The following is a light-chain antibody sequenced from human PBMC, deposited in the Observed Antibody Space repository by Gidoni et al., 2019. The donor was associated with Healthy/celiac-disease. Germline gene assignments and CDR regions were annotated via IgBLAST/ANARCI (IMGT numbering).Light chain of an antibody. Sequence: AIRLTQSPSSFSASTGDRVTITCRASKGISSYLAWYQQKPGKAPKLLIYAASTLQSGVPSRFRGSGSGTDFTLTIRCLQSEDFATYSCQQYYSYPPTFGQGTKVEIK. J-gene: IGKJ1*01. CDR3: QQYYSYPPT. CDR2: AAS. CDR1: KGISSY. V-gene: IGKV1-8*01.